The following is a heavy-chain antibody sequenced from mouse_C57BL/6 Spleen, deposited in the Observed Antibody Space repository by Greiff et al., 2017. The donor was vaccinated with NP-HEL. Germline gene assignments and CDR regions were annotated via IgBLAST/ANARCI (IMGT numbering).Heavy chain of an antibody. CDR3: AREDDGSWYFDV. CDR2: INYDGSST. Sequence: EVHLVESEGGLVQPGSSMKLSCTASGFTFSDYYMAWVRQVPEKGLEWVANINYDGSSTYYLDSLKSRFIISRDNAKNILYLQMSSLKSEDTATYDCAREDDGSWYFDVWGTGTTVTVSS. D-gene: IGHD2-3*01. J-gene: IGHJ1*03. CDR1: GFTFSDYY. V-gene: IGHV5-16*01.